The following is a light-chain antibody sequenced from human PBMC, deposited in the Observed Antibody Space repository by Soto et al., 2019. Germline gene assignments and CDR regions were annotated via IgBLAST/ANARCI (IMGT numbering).Light chain of an antibody. Sequence: DIQMTQSPSTLSASVGDRATITCRASQSISTWLAWYQQKPGKAPKLLIYSASDLESGVPSRFSGSGFGTEFTLTITSLQPDDFATYYCQQYNSYSTFGPATFGQGTKVEIK. CDR1: QSISTW. CDR2: SAS. CDR3: QQYNSYSTFGPAT. V-gene: IGKV1-5*03. J-gene: IGKJ1*01.